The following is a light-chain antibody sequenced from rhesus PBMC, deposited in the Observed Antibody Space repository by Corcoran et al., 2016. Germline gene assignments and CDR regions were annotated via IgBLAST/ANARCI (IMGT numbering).Light chain of an antibody. CDR2: EAS. CDR3: QHYYSTPFT. CDR1: QGITND. J-gene: IGKJ3*01. V-gene: IGKV1-25*01. Sequence: DIQMTQSPSSLSASVGDRVTITCRARQGITNDLAWYQQNPGETPKLLIYEASSLQSGIPSRFSGSGSGTDFTLTISSLQSEDFATYYCQHYYSTPFTFGPGTKLDIK.